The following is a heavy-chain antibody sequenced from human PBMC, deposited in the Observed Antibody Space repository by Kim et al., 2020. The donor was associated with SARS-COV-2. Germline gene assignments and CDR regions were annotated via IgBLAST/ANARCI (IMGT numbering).Heavy chain of an antibody. CDR1: GFTFSSYG. CDR2: ISYDGSNK. D-gene: IGHD3-3*01. Sequence: GGSLRLSCAASGFTFSSYGMHWVRQAPGKGLEWVAVISYDGSNKYYADSVKGRFTISRDNSKNTLYLQMNSLRAEDTAVYYCAKDPLYYAFWSGYLVSGPSNDLRGMDVWGQGTTVTVSS. CDR3: AKDPLYYAFWSGYLVSGPSNDLRGMDV. J-gene: IGHJ6*02. V-gene: IGHV3-30*18.